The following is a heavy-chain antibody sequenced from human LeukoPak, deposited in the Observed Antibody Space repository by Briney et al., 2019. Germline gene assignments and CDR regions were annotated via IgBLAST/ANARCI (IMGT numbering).Heavy chain of an antibody. CDR3: ARSKRLVDYYYDSSGYFGTEFDF. D-gene: IGHD3-22*01. V-gene: IGHV4-59*01. J-gene: IGHJ4*02. CDR1: GGSISSYY. Sequence: PSETLSLTCTVSGGSISSYYWSWIRQPPGKGLEWIGYIYYSGSTNYNPSLKSRVTISVDTSKNQFSLKLSPVTAADTAVYYCARSKRLVDYYYDSSGYFGTEFDFWGQGTLVTVSS. CDR2: IYYSGST.